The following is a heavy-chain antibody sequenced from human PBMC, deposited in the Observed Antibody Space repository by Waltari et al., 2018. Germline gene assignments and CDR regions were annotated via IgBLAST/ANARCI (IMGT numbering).Heavy chain of an antibody. J-gene: IGHJ5*02. Sequence: EVTLLESGGSLVQPGGSLRISCAASGFSFSSYAMSWFRQDPGRGLEWISAMDSSTVDGTHYADSVRGRFTISRDESKTTLFLQMSSLRVEDTAVYYCARPGLTVAHTRWFDPWGQGTLVIVSS. D-gene: IGHD6-19*01. CDR3: ARPGLTVAHTRWFDP. V-gene: IGHV3-23*01. CDR2: MDSSTVDGT. CDR1: GFSFSSYA.